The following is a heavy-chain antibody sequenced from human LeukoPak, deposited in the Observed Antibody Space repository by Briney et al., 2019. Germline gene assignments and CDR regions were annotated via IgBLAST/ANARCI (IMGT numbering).Heavy chain of an antibody. D-gene: IGHD2-2*03. CDR1: GFTFSNAW. CDR3: TTGWIVGAYYYGMDV. Sequence: GGSLRLSCAASGFTFSNAWMSWVRQAPGKGLEWVGRIKSKTDGGTTDYAAPVKGRFTVSRDDSKNTLYLQMNSLKTEDTAVYYCTTGWIVGAYYYGMDVWGQGTTVTVSS. CDR2: IKSKTDGGTT. J-gene: IGHJ6*02. V-gene: IGHV3-15*01.